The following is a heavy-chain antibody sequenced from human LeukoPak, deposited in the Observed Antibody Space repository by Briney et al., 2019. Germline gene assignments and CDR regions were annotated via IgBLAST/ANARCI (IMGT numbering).Heavy chain of an antibody. J-gene: IGHJ4*02. CDR3: ARDPRHNDY. CDR2: ISSSSSTI. Sequence: PGGTLRLSCAASGFSFRSHGMNWVRQAPGKGLEWVSYISSSSSTIHYADSVKGRFTISRDNAKNSLYLQMNSLRAEDTAVYYCARDPRHNDYWGQGTLVTVSS. CDR1: GFSFRSHG. V-gene: IGHV3-48*01.